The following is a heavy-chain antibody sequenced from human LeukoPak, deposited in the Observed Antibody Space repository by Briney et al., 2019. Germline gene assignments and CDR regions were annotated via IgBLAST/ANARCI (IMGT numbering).Heavy chain of an antibody. CDR2: IYSGGGT. Sequence: SGGSLRLSCAASGFTVINNYMTWVRQAPGKGLEWVSIIYSGGGTYYADSVKGRFTISRDNSKNTLYLQMNSLRAEDTALYYCAREVREVPHWGQGTLVTVSS. J-gene: IGHJ4*02. CDR3: AREVREVPH. D-gene: IGHD2-2*01. V-gene: IGHV3-53*01. CDR1: GFTVINNY.